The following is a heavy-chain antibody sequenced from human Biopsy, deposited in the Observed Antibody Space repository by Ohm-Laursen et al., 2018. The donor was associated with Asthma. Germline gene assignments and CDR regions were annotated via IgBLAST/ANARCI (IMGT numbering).Heavy chain of an antibody. CDR2: ISVYNGNT. CDR1: SYTFNSAG. Sequence: GASVKVSCKASSYTFNSAGITWVRQAPGQGLEWMGWISVYNGNTKVAQKLQDRVTMITDTSTSTAYMELRSLRSDDTAVYFCARAVDYSHYYGIDVWGQGTTVTV. D-gene: IGHD3-10*01. J-gene: IGHJ6*02. V-gene: IGHV1-18*01. CDR3: ARAVDYSHYYGIDV.